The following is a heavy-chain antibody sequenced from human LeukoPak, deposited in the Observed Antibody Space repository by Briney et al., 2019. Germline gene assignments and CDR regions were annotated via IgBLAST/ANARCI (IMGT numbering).Heavy chain of an antibody. J-gene: IGHJ4*02. CDR2: ISYDGSNK. CDR3: ARYTAQYYFDY. D-gene: IGHD2-21*02. CDR1: GFTFSSYA. Sequence: PGRSLRLSCAASGFTFSSYAMHWVRQAPGKGLEWVAVISYDGSNKHYADSVKGRFTISRDNSKNTLYLQMNSLRAEDTAVYYCARYTAQYYFDYWGQGTLVTVSS. V-gene: IGHV3-30-3*01.